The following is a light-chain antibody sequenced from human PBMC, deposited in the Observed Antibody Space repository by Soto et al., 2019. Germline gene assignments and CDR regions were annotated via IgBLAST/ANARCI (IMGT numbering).Light chain of an antibody. V-gene: IGLV2-8*01. Sequence: QSVLTQPPSAYGSPGQSVTISCTGTSSDVGGYNYVSWYQQHPGKAPKLMIYEVSKQPSGVPDRFSGSKSGNTASLTVSGLQAEDEADYYCSSYAGSNIYVFGTGSKVTVL. CDR1: SSDVGGYNY. CDR2: EVS. CDR3: SSYAGSNIYV. J-gene: IGLJ1*01.